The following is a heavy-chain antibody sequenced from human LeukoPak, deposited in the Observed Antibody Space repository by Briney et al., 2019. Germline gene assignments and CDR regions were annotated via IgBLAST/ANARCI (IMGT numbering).Heavy chain of an antibody. Sequence: ASVKVSCKASGYTFTSYGISWVRQAPGQGLEWMGWINPNSGGTNYAQKFQGRVAMTRDTSISTAYMELSRLRSDDTAVYYCARGGEYYDSSEALWFDPWGQGTLVTVSS. V-gene: IGHV1-2*02. CDR3: ARGGEYYDSSEALWFDP. CDR2: INPNSGGT. D-gene: IGHD3-22*01. J-gene: IGHJ5*02. CDR1: GYTFTSYG.